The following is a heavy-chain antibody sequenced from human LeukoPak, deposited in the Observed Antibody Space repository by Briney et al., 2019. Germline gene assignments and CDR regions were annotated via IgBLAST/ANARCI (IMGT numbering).Heavy chain of an antibody. J-gene: IGHJ4*02. CDR2: FYYSGFT. Sequence: SETLSLTCSVSDDSISRSSYYWGWIRQPPGKGLEWIGTFYYSGFTYYNPSLKNRVTISVDTSKNQFSLKLSSVTAEDTAVYYCAKGGSGYDFFDYWGQGTLVTVSS. CDR3: AKGGSGYDFFDY. V-gene: IGHV4-39*01. D-gene: IGHD5-12*01. CDR1: DDSISRSSYY.